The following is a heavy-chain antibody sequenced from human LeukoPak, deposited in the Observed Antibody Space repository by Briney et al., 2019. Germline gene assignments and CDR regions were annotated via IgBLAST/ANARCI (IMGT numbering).Heavy chain of an antibody. CDR1: GFTFSDSA. V-gene: IGHV3-73*01. J-gene: IGHJ3*02. D-gene: IGHD2-8*02. CDR3: TRLEASRGVAFDI. Sequence: PGGSLRLSCAASGFTFSDSAIHWVRQASGKGLEWVGRIKNKINNYATAYVASVKGRFTISRDDSKSTAYLQMDSLKTEDTAVYYCTRLEASRGVAFDIRGQGTKVTVSS. CDR2: IKNKINNYAT.